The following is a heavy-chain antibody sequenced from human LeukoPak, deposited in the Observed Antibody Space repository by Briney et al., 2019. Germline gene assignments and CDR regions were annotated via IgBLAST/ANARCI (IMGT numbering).Heavy chain of an antibody. V-gene: IGHV1-2*02. D-gene: IGHD6-19*01. Sequence: ASVKVSCKASGYTFTGYYMHWVRQAPGQGLEWMGWINPNSGGTNYAQKFQGRVTMTRDTSISTAYMGLSRLRSDDTAVYYCARGSSIAVAGRGWFDPWGQGTLVTVSS. CDR2: INPNSGGT. CDR1: GYTFTGYY. J-gene: IGHJ5*02. CDR3: ARGSSIAVAGRGWFDP.